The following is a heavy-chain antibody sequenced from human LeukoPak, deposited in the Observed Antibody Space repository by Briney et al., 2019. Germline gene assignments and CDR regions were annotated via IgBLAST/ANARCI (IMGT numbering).Heavy chain of an antibody. CDR2: IRSSGDTI. D-gene: IGHD3-16*01. Sequence: AGGSLRLSCAASTVTFSTYDINWVRQAPGRGLEWISYIRSSGDTIYYADSVRGRFTISRDNARNSVYLQMNSLRAGDTAVYYCARDLVSGAYTFDFWGRGTMVTVSS. CDR3: ARDLVSGAYTFDF. V-gene: IGHV3-48*03. CDR1: TVTFSTYD. J-gene: IGHJ3*01.